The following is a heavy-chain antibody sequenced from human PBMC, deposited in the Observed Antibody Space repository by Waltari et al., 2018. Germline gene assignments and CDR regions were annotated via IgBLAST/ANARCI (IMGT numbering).Heavy chain of an antibody. CDR3: ARAPQYEQDMMYYFDY. D-gene: IGHD2-15*01. Sequence: QVQLQESGPGLVKPSETLSLTCAVSGYSISSGYYWGWIRQAPGKGLEWIGSIYHSGSTYYNPSLKSRVTISVDTSKNQFSLKLSSVTAADTAVYYCARAPQYEQDMMYYFDYWGQGTLVTVSS. CDR1: GYSISSGYY. J-gene: IGHJ4*02. CDR2: IYHSGST. V-gene: IGHV4-38-2*01.